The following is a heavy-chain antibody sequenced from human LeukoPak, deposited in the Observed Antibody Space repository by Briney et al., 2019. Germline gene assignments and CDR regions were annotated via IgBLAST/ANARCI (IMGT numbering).Heavy chain of an antibody. CDR3: AKDTKDGYSYGYDY. V-gene: IGHV3-30*18. Sequence: PGRSLRLSCAASGFTFSSYGMHWVRQAPGKGLEWVAVISYDGSNKYYADSVKGRFTISRDNSKNTLYLQMNSLRAEDTAVYYCAKDTKDGYSYGYDYWGQGTLVTVSS. CDR2: ISYDGSNK. D-gene: IGHD5-18*01. CDR1: GFTFSSYG. J-gene: IGHJ4*02.